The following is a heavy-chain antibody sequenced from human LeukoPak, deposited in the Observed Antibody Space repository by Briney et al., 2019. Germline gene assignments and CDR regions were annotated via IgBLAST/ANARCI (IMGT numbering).Heavy chain of an antibody. V-gene: IGHV1-69*04. CDR1: GGTFSSYA. J-gene: IGHJ6*02. D-gene: IGHD6-13*01. CDR2: IIPILGIA. Sequence: ASVKVSCKASGGTFSSYAISWVRQAPGQGLEWMGRIIPILGIANYAQKFQGRVTITADKSTSTAYMELGSLRSEDTAVYYCARGAAAGYYYYGMDVWGQGTTVTVSS. CDR3: ARGAAAGYYYYGMDV.